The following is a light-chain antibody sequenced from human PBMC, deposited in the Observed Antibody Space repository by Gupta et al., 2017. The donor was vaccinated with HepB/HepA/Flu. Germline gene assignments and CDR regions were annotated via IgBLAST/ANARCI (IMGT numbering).Light chain of an antibody. CDR1: QSISTW. CDR3: QQYSTYPYT. J-gene: IGKJ2*01. Sequence: DIQMTQSPSTLSASVGDRGTITCRASQSISTWLAWYQQKPGRAPKLLIFKASTLESGIPSRCSGRESGTEFTLTISSLQPDDVATYYCQQYSTYPYTFGQGTKLEIK. V-gene: IGKV1-5*03. CDR2: KAS.